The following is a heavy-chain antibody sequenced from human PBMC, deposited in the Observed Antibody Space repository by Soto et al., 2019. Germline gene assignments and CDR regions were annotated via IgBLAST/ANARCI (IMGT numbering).Heavy chain of an antibody. V-gene: IGHV1-46*01. D-gene: IGHD5-18*01. Sequence: ASVKVSCKASGYTFTSYYMHWVRQAPGQGLEWMGIINPSGGSTSYAQKFQGRVTMTRDTSTSTVYMELSSLRSEDTAVYYCARDYSLPIQLVDTAMVTDCWFDPWGQGTMVTVYS. J-gene: IGHJ5*02. CDR1: GYTFTSYY. CDR3: ARDYSLPIQLVDTAMVTDCWFDP. CDR2: INPSGGST.